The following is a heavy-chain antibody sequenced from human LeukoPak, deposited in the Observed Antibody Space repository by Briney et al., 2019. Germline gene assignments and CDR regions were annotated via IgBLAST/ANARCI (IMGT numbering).Heavy chain of an antibody. CDR1: GFTFGNHV. D-gene: IGHD6-19*01. J-gene: IGHJ4*02. Sequence: GRSLRLSCAVSGFTFGNHVMHWVRQAPGKGLEWVAVISSDGNNKYYADSVQGRFTIARDNSKNTLYLQMNSLRAEDTAVYYCARDRPGITVAGALDYWGQGTLVTVSS. CDR2: ISSDGNNK. CDR3: ARDRPGITVAGALDY. V-gene: IGHV3-30*04.